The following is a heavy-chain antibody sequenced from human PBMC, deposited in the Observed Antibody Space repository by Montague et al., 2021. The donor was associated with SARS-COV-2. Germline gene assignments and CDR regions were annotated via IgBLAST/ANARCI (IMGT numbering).Heavy chain of an antibody. Sequence: ETLSLTCAVYGGSFSGYYWSWIRRPPGKGLEWIGEINHSGSTNYNPSLKSRVTISVDTSKNQFSLKLSSVTAADTAVYYCARVRAVPAAMRIFSLGRSYYGMDVWGQGTPVTVSS. D-gene: IGHD2-2*01. V-gene: IGHV4-34*01. CDR3: ARVRAVPAAMRIFSLGRSYYGMDV. CDR2: INHSGST. J-gene: IGHJ6*02. CDR1: GGSFSGYY.